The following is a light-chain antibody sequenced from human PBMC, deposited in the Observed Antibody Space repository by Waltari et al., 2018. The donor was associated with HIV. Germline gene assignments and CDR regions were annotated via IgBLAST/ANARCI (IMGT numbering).Light chain of an antibody. CDR3: LQYNAFPLT. CDR1: ANVRGD. Sequence: DTQMTQSPSSLSASVGYTVTITCRASANVRGDLGWFQQTAGKAPKRLIYAVSNLQGGVPSRFNGSGFATEFTLTISSLQPEDFATYYCLQYNAFPLTFGGGTRV. V-gene: IGKV1-17*01. CDR2: AVS. J-gene: IGKJ4*01.